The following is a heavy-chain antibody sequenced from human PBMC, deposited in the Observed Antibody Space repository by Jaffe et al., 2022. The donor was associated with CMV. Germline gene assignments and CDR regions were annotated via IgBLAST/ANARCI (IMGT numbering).Heavy chain of an antibody. V-gene: IGHV3-33*08. J-gene: IGHJ4*02. Sequence: QVQLVESGGGVVQPGRSLRLSCAASGFTFSSYGMHWVRQAPGKGLEWVAVIWYDGSNKYYADSVKGRFTISRDNSKNTLYLQMNSLRAEDTAVYYCARDKLRQDRPLDYWGQGTLVTVSS. D-gene: IGHD5-12*01. CDR1: GFTFSSYG. CDR2: IWYDGSNK. CDR3: ARDKLRQDRPLDY.